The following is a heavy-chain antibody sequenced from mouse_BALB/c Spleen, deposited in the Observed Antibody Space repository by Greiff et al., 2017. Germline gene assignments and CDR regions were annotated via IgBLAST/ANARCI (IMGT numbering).Heavy chain of an antibody. Sequence: VQLQQSGPVLARPGASVKMSCKASGYSFTSYWMHWVKQRPGQGLEWIGAIYPGNSDTSYNQKFKGKAKLTAVTSASTAYMVLSSLTNEDSAVYYCSWYDAMDYWGQGTSVTVSS. CDR1: GYSFTSYW. CDR2: IYPGNSDT. CDR3: SWYDAMDY. V-gene: IGHV1-5*01. J-gene: IGHJ4*01.